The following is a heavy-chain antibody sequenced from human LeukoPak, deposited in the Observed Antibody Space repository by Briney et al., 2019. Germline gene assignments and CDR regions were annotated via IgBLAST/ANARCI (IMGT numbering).Heavy chain of an antibody. V-gene: IGHV1-8*01. CDR1: GYTFTSYD. CDR2: MNPNSGNT. CDR3: ARGRITIFGVVIPDFDY. D-gene: IGHD3-3*01. J-gene: IGHJ4*02. Sequence: ASVKVSCKASGYTFTSYDINWVRQATGQGLEWVGWMNPNSGNTGYAQQFQGRVTMARNTSISTAYMELSSLRSEDTAVYYCARGRITIFGVVIPDFDYWGQGTLVTVSS.